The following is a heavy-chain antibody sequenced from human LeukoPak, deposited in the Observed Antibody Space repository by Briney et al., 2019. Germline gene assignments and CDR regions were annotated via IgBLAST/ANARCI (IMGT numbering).Heavy chain of an antibody. D-gene: IGHD4-11*01. V-gene: IGHV3-7*01. J-gene: IGHJ4*02. CDR3: ATAVTTSAY. Sequence: GGSLRLSCAASGFTFSSYWMSWVRQAPGKGLEWVANIKQDGSEKYYVDSVKGRFTISRDNAKNSLYLQMKSLRAEDTAVYFCATAVTTSAYWGQGTLVTVSS. CDR2: IKQDGSEK. CDR1: GFTFSSYW.